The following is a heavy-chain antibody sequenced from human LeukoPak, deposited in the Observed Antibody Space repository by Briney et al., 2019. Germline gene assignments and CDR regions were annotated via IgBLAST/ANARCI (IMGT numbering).Heavy chain of an antibody. CDR2: ISSRSSFK. D-gene: IGHD3-3*01. Sequence: GGSLRLSCAPSGFTLSSHRMDWVRQAPGKGLEWVSSISSRSSFKDYADSVKGRFTISRDNAKNLLYLQMNSLRAEDTAVYFCAKDGGFWSDYSYFDYWGQGTQVTVSS. CDR1: GFTLSSHR. CDR3: AKDGGFWSDYSYFDY. V-gene: IGHV3-21*06. J-gene: IGHJ4*02.